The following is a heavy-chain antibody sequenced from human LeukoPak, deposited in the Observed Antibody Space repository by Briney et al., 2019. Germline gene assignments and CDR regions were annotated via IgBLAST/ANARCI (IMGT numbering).Heavy chain of an antibody. CDR2: ISAYNGNT. J-gene: IGHJ4*02. Sequence: ASVKVSCKASGYTFTSYGISWARQAPGQGLEWMGWISAYNGNTNYEQKLQGRVSMTTDTSTSTAYMELRSLRSDDTAVYYCARDIAVAGKGHDYWGQGTLVTVSS. CDR1: GYTFTSYG. D-gene: IGHD6-19*01. V-gene: IGHV1-18*01. CDR3: ARDIAVAGKGHDY.